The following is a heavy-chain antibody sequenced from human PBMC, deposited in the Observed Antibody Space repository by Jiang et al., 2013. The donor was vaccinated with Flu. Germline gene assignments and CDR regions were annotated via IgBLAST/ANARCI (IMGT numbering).Heavy chain of an antibody. CDR2: IFSNDEK. J-gene: IGHJ4*02. Sequence: KPTQTLTLTCTVSGFSLRIPRMGVSWIRQPPGKALEWLAHIFSNDEKSYSPSLRSRLTISKDTSKSQVVLTMTNMVPMDTATYFCARNIDYYGSGAYDYWDQGTLVTVAS. V-gene: IGHV2-26*01. CDR1: GFSLRIPRMG. D-gene: IGHD3-10*01. CDR3: ARNIDYYGSGAYDY.